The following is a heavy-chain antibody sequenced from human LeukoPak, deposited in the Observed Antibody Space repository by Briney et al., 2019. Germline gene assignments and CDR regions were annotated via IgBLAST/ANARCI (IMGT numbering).Heavy chain of an antibody. V-gene: IGHV4-4*07. CDR3: VRLVGSTYFDY. CDR1: GGSINNYY. D-gene: IGHD1-26*01. CDR2: IYSGGSA. J-gene: IGHJ4*02. Sequence: PSETLSLTCTVSGGSINNYYWSWIRQPAGKGLEWIERIYSGGSATYNPSLKSRVTMSVDTSKNQFSLKLSSVTAADTALYYCVRLVGSTYFDYWGQGTLVTVSS.